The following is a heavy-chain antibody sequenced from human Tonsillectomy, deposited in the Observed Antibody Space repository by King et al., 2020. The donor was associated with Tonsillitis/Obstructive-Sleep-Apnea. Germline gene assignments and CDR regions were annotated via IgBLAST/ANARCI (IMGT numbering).Heavy chain of an antibody. CDR2: IYPGDSET. CDR1: GYSFATYW. Sequence: VQLVESGAEAKKPGESLKISCKGSGYSFATYWIGWVRQMPGKGLEWMGIIYPGDSETRYSPSFQGQVTFSVDQSITTAYLQWSSLKASDTAMYYCASHGGDYDFRYWGQGTLVSVSS. D-gene: IGHD3-3*01. V-gene: IGHV5-51*01. J-gene: IGHJ4*02. CDR3: ASHGGDYDFRY.